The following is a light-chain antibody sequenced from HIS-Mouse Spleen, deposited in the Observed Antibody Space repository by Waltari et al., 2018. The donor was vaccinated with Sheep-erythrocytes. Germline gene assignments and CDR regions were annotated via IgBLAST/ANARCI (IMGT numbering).Light chain of an antibody. Sequence: QSALTPPASVSGSPAQSITISCTGTRCDVGSYTLVLWYQQHPGKAPKLMIYEGSKRPSGVSNRFSGSKSGNTASLTISGLQAEDEADYYCCSYAGSSTPWVFGGGTKLTVL. J-gene: IGLJ3*02. CDR3: CSYAGSSTPWV. V-gene: IGLV2-23*01. CDR2: EGS. CDR1: RCDVGSYTL.